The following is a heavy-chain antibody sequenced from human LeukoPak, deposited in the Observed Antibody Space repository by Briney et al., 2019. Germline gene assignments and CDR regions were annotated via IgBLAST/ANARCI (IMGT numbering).Heavy chain of an antibody. Sequence: GGSLRLSCAASGFTVSSNYMSWVRQAPGKGLEWVSVIYSGGSTYYADSVKGRFTISRDNSKNTLYLQMNSLRAEDTAVYYCATQVTATNPNDYWGQGTLVTVSS. V-gene: IGHV3-66*02. D-gene: IGHD1-7*01. CDR2: IYSGGST. J-gene: IGHJ4*02. CDR3: ATQVTATNPNDY. CDR1: GFTVSSNY.